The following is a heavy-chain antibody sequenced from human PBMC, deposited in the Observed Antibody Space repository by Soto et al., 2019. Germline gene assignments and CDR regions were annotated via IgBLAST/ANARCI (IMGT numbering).Heavy chain of an antibody. CDR1: EGTFNSYA. V-gene: IGHV1-69*01. Sequence: QAQVVQSGAEVRKPGSSVKLSCKASEGTFNSYAIAWVRQAPGQGLEWMGGIIPYYNTLNYAQKFQDRVKSNSSDSTNTVYMEMSSLRSDDTAVYFCASGASRWYPYFFDSWAQGTLVTVSS. CDR2: IIPYYNTL. CDR3: ASGASRWYPYFFDS. D-gene: IGHD6-13*01. J-gene: IGHJ4*02.